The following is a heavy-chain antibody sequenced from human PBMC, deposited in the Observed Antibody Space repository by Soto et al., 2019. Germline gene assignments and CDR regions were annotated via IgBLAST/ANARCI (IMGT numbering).Heavy chain of an antibody. J-gene: IGHJ2*01. CDR3: ARVKEWLIRGWYFDL. Sequence: GGSLRLSCAASGFTFSDHYMDWVRQAPGKGLEWVGRTRNKANSYTTEYAASVKGRFTISRDDSKNSLYLQMNSLKTEDTAVYYCARVKEWLIRGWYFDLWGRGTLVTVSS. CDR1: GFTFSDHY. CDR2: TRNKANSYTT. D-gene: IGHD3-10*01. V-gene: IGHV3-72*01.